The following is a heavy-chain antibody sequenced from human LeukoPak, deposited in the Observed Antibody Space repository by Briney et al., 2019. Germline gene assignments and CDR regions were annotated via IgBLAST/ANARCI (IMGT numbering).Heavy chain of an antibody. CDR2: IIPIFGTA. D-gene: IGHD3-22*01. Sequence: SVKVSCKASGGTFISYAISWVRQAPGQGLEWMGGIIPIFGTANYAQKFQGRVTITAEESTSTAYMELSSLRSEDTAVYYCASSHQIDYYDSSGYFGLPVDYWGQGTLVTVSS. CDR3: ASSHQIDYYDSSGYFGLPVDY. CDR1: GGTFISYA. J-gene: IGHJ4*02. V-gene: IGHV1-69*13.